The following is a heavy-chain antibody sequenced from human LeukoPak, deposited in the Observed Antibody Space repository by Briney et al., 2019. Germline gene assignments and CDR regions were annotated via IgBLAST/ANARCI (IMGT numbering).Heavy chain of an antibody. V-gene: IGHV3-23*01. Sequence: GGSLRLSCAASGFTFSSYAMSWVRQAPGKGLEWVSAISGSGGSTYYADSVKGRFTIPRDNSKNTLYLQMNSLRAEDTAVYYCAKAGALIPYAYYYYYMDVWGKGTTVTVSS. D-gene: IGHD2-2*02. CDR3: AKAGALIPYAYYYYYMDV. CDR1: GFTFSSYA. J-gene: IGHJ6*03. CDR2: ISGSGGST.